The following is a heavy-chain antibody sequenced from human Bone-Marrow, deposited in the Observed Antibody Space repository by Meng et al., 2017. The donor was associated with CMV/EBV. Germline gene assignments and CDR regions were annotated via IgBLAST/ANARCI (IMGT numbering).Heavy chain of an antibody. D-gene: IGHD2-15*01. CDR3: ARAFIVVEAPATFYHYGMDV. CDR2: MNPNSGNT. J-gene: IGHJ6*02. CDR1: GYTFTSYD. Sequence: ASVKVSCKASGYTFTSYDINWVRQATGRGLEWMGWMNPNSGNTGYAQKFQGRVTMTRSTSETTAYMELSSLTSEDTAVYYCARAFIVVEAPATFYHYGMDVWGQGTTVTVSS. V-gene: IGHV1-8*02.